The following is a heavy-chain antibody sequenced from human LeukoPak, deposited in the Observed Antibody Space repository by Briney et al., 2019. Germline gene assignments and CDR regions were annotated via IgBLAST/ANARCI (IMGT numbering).Heavy chain of an antibody. V-gene: IGHV3-23*01. D-gene: IGHD4-11*01. CDR3: AKDASNSDYAH. CDR1: GLTFSTYA. Sequence: GSLRLSCAASGLTFSTYAMTWVRQAPGKGLEWVSGISGSGTNPFYADSVRGRFTISRDNSKNTLYLQMNSLRAEDTAVYFCAKDASNSDYAHWGQGTLVTVSS. J-gene: IGHJ4*02. CDR2: ISGSGTNP.